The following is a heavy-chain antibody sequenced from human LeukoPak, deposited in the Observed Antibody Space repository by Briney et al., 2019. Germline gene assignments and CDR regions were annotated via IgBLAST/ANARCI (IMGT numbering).Heavy chain of an antibody. CDR2: IYYSGST. D-gene: IGHD3-3*01. V-gene: IGHV4-39*01. CDR1: GGSISSSSYY. Sequence: SETLSLTCTVSGGSISSSSYYWGWIRQPPGKGLEWIGSIYYSGSTYYNPSLKSRVTISVDTSKNQFSLKLSSVTAADTAVYYCASDLFLEWPKDYWGQGTLVTVSS. CDR3: ASDLFLEWPKDY. J-gene: IGHJ4*02.